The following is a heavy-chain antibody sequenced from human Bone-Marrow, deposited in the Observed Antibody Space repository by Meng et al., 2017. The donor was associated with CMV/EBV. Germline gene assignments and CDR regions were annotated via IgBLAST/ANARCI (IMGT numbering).Heavy chain of an antibody. Sequence: GESLKISCAASGFTFSSSSMNWVRQAPGKGLEWVSSISSSSSYIYYADSVKGRFTISRDNAKNSLNLQMNSLRAEDTAVYYCARDGIPSRDDAFDIWGQGTMVTVSS. D-gene: IGHD1-14*01. CDR2: ISSSSSYI. CDR3: ARDGIPSRDDAFDI. V-gene: IGHV3-21*01. J-gene: IGHJ3*02. CDR1: GFTFSSSS.